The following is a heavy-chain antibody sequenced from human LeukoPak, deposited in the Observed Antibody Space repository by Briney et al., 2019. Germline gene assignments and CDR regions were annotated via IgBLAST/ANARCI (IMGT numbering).Heavy chain of an antibody. CDR2: IKQDGSEK. CDR1: GFTFSRYW. J-gene: IGHJ4*02. D-gene: IGHD3-9*01. Sequence: GGSLRLSCAASGFTFSRYWMTWVRQAPGKGLEWVANIKQDGSEKYYVDSVKGRFTISRDNAKNSLYLQMSGLRAEDTAVYYCSRYFDWSLDYWGQGTLVTVSS. CDR3: SRYFDWSLDY. V-gene: IGHV3-7*01.